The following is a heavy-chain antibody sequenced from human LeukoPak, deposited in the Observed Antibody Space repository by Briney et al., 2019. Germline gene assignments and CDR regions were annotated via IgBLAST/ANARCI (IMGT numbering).Heavy chain of an antibody. CDR1: GYTFTSYG. J-gene: IGHJ5*02. Sequence: ASVKVSCKASGYTFTSYGISWVRQAPGQGLEWMGWISAYNGDTNYAQKLQGRVTMTTDTSTSTAYMELRSLRSDDTAVYYCARGGVYCSGGRRPASWFDPWGQGTLVTVSS. CDR3: ARGGVYCSGGRRPASWFDP. V-gene: IGHV1-18*01. D-gene: IGHD2-15*01. CDR2: ISAYNGDT.